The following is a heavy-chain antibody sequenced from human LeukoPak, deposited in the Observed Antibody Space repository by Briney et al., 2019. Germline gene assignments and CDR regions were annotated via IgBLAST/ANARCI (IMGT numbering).Heavy chain of an antibody. CDR3: ARGAGGYSYG. CDR2: INSDGSGT. Sequence: GGSQRLSCAASGFTFSSYWMHWVRQAPGKGLVWVSRINSDGSGTGYADSVKGRFTISRDNANNTLYLQMNSLRAEDTAVYYCARGAGGYSYGWGQGTLVTVSS. CDR1: GFTFSSYW. V-gene: IGHV3-74*01. J-gene: IGHJ4*02. D-gene: IGHD5-18*01.